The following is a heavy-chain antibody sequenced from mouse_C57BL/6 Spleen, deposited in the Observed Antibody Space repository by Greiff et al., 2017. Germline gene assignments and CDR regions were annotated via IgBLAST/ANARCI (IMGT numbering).Heavy chain of an antibody. Sequence: QVQLQQSGAELMKPGASVKLSCKATGYTFTGYWIEWVKQRPGHGLEWIGEILPGSGSTNYNEKFKGKATLTADTSSNTAYMQLSSLTTDDSTIYYCASGLRGYFDVWGTGTTVTVSS. CDR1: GYTFTGYW. J-gene: IGHJ1*03. CDR3: ASGLRGYFDV. V-gene: IGHV1-9*01. CDR2: ILPGSGST. D-gene: IGHD2-4*01.